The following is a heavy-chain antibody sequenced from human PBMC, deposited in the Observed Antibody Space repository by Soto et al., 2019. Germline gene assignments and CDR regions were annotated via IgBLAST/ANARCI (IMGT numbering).Heavy chain of an antibody. CDR2: ISYDGSNK. V-gene: IGHV3-30*18. Sequence: GGSLRLSCAASGFTFSSYGMHWVRQAPGKGLEWVAVISYDGSNKYYADSVKGRFTISRDNSKNTLYLQMNSLRAEDTAVYYCAKDRRQWLVLPTYYFDYWGQGTLVTVSS. CDR1: GFTFSSYG. J-gene: IGHJ4*02. D-gene: IGHD6-19*01. CDR3: AKDRRQWLVLPTYYFDY.